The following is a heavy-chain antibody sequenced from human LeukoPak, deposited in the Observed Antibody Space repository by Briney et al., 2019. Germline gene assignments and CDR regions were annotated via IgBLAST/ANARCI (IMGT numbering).Heavy chain of an antibody. CDR1: GYTFTDYY. Sequence: ASVKVSCKVSGYTFTDYYMQWVQQAPGKGLEWMGLVDPEDGETICAEKFQGRVTITADTSTDTAYMEMSSLRSEDTAVYYCETMEYCSGGSCPDWGQGTLVTVSS. D-gene: IGHD2-15*01. V-gene: IGHV1-69-2*01. CDR3: ETMEYCSGGSCPD. CDR2: VDPEDGET. J-gene: IGHJ4*02.